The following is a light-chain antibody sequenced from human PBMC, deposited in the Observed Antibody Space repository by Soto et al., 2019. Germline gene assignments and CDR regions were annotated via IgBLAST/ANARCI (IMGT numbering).Light chain of an antibody. Sequence: DMQMTQSPSTLSASVGDRVTITCRASQSISSWLAWYQQKPGKAPKLLIYKASSLESGVPSRFSGSGSGTEFTLTISSLQPDDVATYYCQQYHSYSFTFGPGTTVDIK. CDR1: QSISSW. CDR3: QQYHSYSFT. J-gene: IGKJ3*01. V-gene: IGKV1-5*03. CDR2: KAS.